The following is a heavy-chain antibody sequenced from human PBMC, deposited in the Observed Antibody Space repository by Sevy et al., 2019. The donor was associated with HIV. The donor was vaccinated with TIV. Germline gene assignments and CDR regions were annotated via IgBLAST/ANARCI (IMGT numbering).Heavy chain of an antibody. CDR3: AKSADYTDSSGYAAFDY. J-gene: IGHJ4*02. D-gene: IGHD3-22*01. Sequence: GGSLRLSCAASGFSFDAYAMHWVRQAPGKGLEWVSGISWNSGTTGYADSVKGRFTISRDNAKNSLYLQMNSLRAEETALYYCAKSADYTDSSGYAAFDYWGQGTLVTVSS. V-gene: IGHV3-9*01. CDR2: ISWNSGTT. CDR1: GFSFDAYA.